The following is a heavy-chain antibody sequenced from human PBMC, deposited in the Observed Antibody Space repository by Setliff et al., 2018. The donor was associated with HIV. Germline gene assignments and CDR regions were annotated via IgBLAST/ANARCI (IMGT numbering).Heavy chain of an antibody. D-gene: IGHD1-26*01. V-gene: IGHV3-7*01. J-gene: IGHJ4*02. CDR3: ARDATRGGDFDF. CDR2: IKEDGSET. Sequence: VGSLRLSCATSGFTFSNFWMTWVRQAPGKGLEWVANIKEDGSETFYVDSVKGRFTMSRDNAKNLVYLEMNSLKVEDTAVYYCARDATRGGDFDFWGQGTLVTVPQ. CDR1: GFTFSNFW.